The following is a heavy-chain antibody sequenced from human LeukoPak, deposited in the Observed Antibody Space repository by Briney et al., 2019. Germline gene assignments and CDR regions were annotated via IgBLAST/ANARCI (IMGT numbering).Heavy chain of an antibody. CDR1: GFTFSNYW. V-gene: IGHV3-7*01. Sequence: GGSLRLSCAASGFTFSNYWMTWVRQAPGKGLEWVANIQEEGTEKYYVDSVKGRFTISRDNAKNSLYLQMNSLRAEDTAVYYCARDRGADDYWGQGTLVTVSS. CDR2: IQEEGTEK. CDR3: ARDRGADDY. D-gene: IGHD3-10*01. J-gene: IGHJ4*02.